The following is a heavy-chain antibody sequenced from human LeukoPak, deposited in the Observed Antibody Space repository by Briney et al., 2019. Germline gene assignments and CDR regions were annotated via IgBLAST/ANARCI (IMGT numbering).Heavy chain of an antibody. CDR3: AKPKSSGGFAFDY. CDR1: GFTFSSYA. V-gene: IGHV3-23*01. CDR2: ISGGGGST. D-gene: IGHD3-22*01. J-gene: IGHJ4*02. Sequence: GGSLRLSCAASGFTFSSYAMSWVRQAPGKGLEWVSAISGGGGSTYYADSVKGRFTISRDNSKNTLYLQMNSLRAEDTAVYYCAKPKSSGGFAFDYWGQGTLVTVSS.